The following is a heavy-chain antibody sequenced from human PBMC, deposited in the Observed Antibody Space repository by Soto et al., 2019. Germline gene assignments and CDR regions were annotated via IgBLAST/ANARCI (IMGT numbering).Heavy chain of an antibody. CDR1: GYTFTTLW. CDR3: ARLYCSSSTCDSWFDH. Sequence: HGESLKISCTGFGYTFTTLWISWVRQMPGRGLEWMGRIDPRDSYTNYSPSFQGHVTISVDKSISTAYLQWGSLKASDTAMYYCARLYCSSSTCDSWFDHWGQGTLVTVYS. D-gene: IGHD2-2*01. J-gene: IGHJ5*02. CDR2: IDPRDSYT. V-gene: IGHV5-10-1*01.